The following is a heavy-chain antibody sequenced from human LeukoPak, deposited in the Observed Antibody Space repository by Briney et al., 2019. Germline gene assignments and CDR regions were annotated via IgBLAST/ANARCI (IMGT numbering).Heavy chain of an antibody. CDR1: GYTFTSYV. CDR2: INAGNDNT. D-gene: IGHD2-2*01. Sequence: GASVTVSCTASGYTFTSYVMNWVRQAPGQRPEWMGWINAGNDNTKYSQKFQGRVSFSRDTSASTVHMELSSLRSDDTAVYYCARDPGDDCSSTSCYYDYWGQGTLVTVSS. J-gene: IGHJ4*02. CDR3: ARDPGDDCSSTSCYYDY. V-gene: IGHV1-3*01.